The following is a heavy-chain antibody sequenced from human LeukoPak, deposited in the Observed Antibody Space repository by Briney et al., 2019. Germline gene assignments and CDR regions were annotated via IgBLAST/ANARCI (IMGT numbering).Heavy chain of an antibody. V-gene: IGHV4-39*01. CDR3: ARQRGGSWVNDY. CDR1: DASISSSYFY. D-gene: IGHD1-26*01. Sequence: PSETLSLTCTVSDASISSSYFYWSWIRQPPGKGLEWIGNVFHSGSTHYSPSLKSRVTISVDTSRKQFSLRLSAATPADTAVYYCARQRGGSWVNDYWGQGTLVTVSS. CDR2: VFHSGST. J-gene: IGHJ4*02.